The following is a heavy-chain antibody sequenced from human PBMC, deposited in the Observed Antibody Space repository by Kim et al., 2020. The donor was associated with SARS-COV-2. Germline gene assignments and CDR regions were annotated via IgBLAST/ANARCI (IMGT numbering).Heavy chain of an antibody. Sequence: SVKVSCKASGGTFSSYAISWVRQAPGQGLEWMGGIIPIFGTANYAQKFQGRVTITADESTSTAYMELSSLRSEDTAVYYCASGSGVVVVVAATRFDYWGQGTLVTVSS. V-gene: IGHV1-69*13. CDR3: ASGSGVVVVVAATRFDY. D-gene: IGHD2-15*01. J-gene: IGHJ4*02. CDR1: GGTFSSYA. CDR2: IIPIFGTA.